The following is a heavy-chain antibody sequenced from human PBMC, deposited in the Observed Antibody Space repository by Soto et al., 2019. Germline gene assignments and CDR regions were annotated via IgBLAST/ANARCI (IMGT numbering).Heavy chain of an antibody. CDR1: GGSISSYY. Sequence: SETLSLTCTASGGSISSYYRSWLRPPAGKGLEWIGRIYTSGSTNYNPSLKSRVTMSVDTSKNQFSLKLSSVTAADTAVYYCAREDYGDYGGDYCYYYCMDVWGQGTTVTVSS. V-gene: IGHV4-4*07. CDR2: IYTSGST. J-gene: IGHJ6*02. D-gene: IGHD4-17*01. CDR3: AREDYGDYGGDYCYYYCMDV.